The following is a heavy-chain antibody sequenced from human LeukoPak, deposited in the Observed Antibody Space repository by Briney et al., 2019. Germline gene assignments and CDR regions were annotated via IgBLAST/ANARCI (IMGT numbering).Heavy chain of an antibody. V-gene: IGHV3-74*01. CDR1: GFTFSSHW. CDR2: IDYEGGTT. D-gene: IGHD5-18*01. CDR3: VRGYSYGWFDP. J-gene: IGHJ5*02. Sequence: GGSLRLSCVASGFTFSSHWMHWVRQVPGKGLVWVSRIDYEGGTTDYADSVEGRFTISRDNARNTLYLQMNSLRAEDTAVYYCVRGYSYGWFDPWGKGTLVTVSS.